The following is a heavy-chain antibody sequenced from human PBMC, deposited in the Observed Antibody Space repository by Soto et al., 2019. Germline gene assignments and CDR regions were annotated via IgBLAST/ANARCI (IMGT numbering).Heavy chain of an antibody. D-gene: IGHD5-18*01. J-gene: IGHJ4*02. CDR2: IYSAGST. Sequence: GGSLRLSCVASGLTVSSSYMSWVRQAPGKGLQWVSVIYSAGSTYYANSVKGRFTISRDISTNMVYLQMSSLTDEDTAVYYYDRTREPEYSIAKFFDLWGQGALVTVSS. V-gene: IGHV3-53*01. CDR3: DRTREPEYSIAKFFDL. CDR1: GLTVSSSY.